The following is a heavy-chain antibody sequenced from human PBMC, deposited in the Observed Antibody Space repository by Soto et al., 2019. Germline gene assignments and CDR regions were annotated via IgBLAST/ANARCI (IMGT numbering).Heavy chain of an antibody. J-gene: IGHJ4*02. Sequence: QVQLVESGGGVVQPGRSLRLSCAASGFTFSSYGMHWVRQAPGKGLEWVAVISYDGSNKYYADSVKGRFTISRDNSKNTLYLQMNSLRAEDTAVYYCAKANPRPLWIWGQGTLVTVSS. V-gene: IGHV3-30*18. D-gene: IGHD5-12*01. CDR2: ISYDGSNK. CDR1: GFTFSSYG. CDR3: AKANPRPLWI.